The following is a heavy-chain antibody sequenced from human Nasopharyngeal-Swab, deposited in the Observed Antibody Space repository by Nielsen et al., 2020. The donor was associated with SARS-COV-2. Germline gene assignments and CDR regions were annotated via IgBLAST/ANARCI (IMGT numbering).Heavy chain of an antibody. J-gene: IGHJ4*02. V-gene: IGHV4-39*01. CDR3: ATLSSSWYEYYFDY. D-gene: IGHD6-13*01. CDR1: GGSISSSTYY. Sequence: SETLSLTCTVSGGSISSSTYYWAWIRQPPGKGLEWIGSIYYGGSTYYNPSLKSRVTISVDTSKNQFSLKLSSVTAADTAVYYGATLSSSWYEYYFDYWGQGTLVTVSS. CDR2: IYYGGST.